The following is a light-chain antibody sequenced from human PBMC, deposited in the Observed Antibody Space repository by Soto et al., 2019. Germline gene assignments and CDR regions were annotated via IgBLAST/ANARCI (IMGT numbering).Light chain of an antibody. CDR1: PSVTHF. Sequence: EIVLTQSPATLSLSPGKRASLSCRASPSVTHFLGCYQQKPGQAPTLLIYGAFNRATGIPARFSGSGSGTDFTLTISSLEPEDSAVYYCQQRNVWSPATFGQGTRLEIK. V-gene: IGKV3-11*01. CDR2: GAF. J-gene: IGKJ5*01. CDR3: QQRNVWSPAT.